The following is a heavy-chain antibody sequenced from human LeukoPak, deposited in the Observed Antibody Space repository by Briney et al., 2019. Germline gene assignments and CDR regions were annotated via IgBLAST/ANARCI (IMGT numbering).Heavy chain of an antibody. D-gene: IGHD3-10*01. CDR3: ARRSVRGDPLYFDY. Sequence: SETLSLTCTVSGGSISSSTYYWGWIRQPPGKGLEWLGNIYYSGSTYYNPSLKSRVTISVDTSKNQFSLNLSSVTAADTAVYYCARRSVRGDPLYFDYWGQGTLVTVSS. CDR2: IYYSGST. V-gene: IGHV4-39*01. CDR1: GGSISSSTYY. J-gene: IGHJ4*02.